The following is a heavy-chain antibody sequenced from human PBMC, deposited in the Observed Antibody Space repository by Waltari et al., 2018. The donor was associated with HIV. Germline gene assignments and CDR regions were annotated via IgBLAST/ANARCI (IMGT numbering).Heavy chain of an antibody. CDR2: SITNYGTA. CDR3: ATPHRYSSGWSDAFDI. D-gene: IGHD6-19*01. V-gene: IGHV1-69*12. J-gene: IGHJ3*02. Sequence: QVQLVQSGAEVKKPGSSVKVSCKASGGTFSSYAISWVRQAPGQGLEWMGGSITNYGTANDAQKVQGRVTMTADESTSTAYMELSSLRSEDTAVYYCATPHRYSSGWSDAFDIWGQGTMVTVSS. CDR1: GGTFSSYA.